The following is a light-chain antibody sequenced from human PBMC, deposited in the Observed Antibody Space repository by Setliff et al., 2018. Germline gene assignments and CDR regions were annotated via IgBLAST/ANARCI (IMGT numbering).Light chain of an antibody. CDR2: KNS. V-gene: IGLV1-44*01. Sequence: QSALTQPPSASGTPGQRVTISCSGSSSNIGSHSVSWYQQLPGTAPKLLIYKNSQRSSGVPDRFSGSKSGTSASLAISGLQSEGEADYYCAAWDDSLNGYVFGTGTKVTVL. CDR1: SSNIGSHS. CDR3: AAWDDSLNGYV. J-gene: IGLJ1*01.